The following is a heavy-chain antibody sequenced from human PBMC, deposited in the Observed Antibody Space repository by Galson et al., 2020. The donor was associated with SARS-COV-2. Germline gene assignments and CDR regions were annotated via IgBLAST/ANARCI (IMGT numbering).Heavy chain of an antibody. D-gene: IGHD4-4*01. Sequence: GESLRLSCAVSGFSVNSYSMSWVRQAPGRGLEWVSSIVGNGKTYYADSVKGRFTISRDHPQNTLFLQLNSLRVEDSALYYWARGSRREGYSLWGQGTRATVSS. CDR3: ARGSRREGYSL. CDR2: IVGNGKT. J-gene: IGHJ4*02. CDR1: GFSVNSYS. V-gene: IGHV3-23*01.